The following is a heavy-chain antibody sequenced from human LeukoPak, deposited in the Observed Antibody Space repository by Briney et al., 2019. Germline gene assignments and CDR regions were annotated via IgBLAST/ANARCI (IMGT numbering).Heavy chain of an antibody. CDR1: GFTFSNAW. V-gene: IGHV3-11*04. Sequence: GGSLRLSCAASGFTFSNAWMSWVRQAPGKGLEWVSYISSSGSTIYYADSVKGRFTISRDNAKNSLYLQMNSLRAEDTAVYYCASPTSHCSSTSCYPNWGQGTLVTVSS. J-gene: IGHJ4*02. CDR2: ISSSGSTI. CDR3: ASPTSHCSSTSCYPN. D-gene: IGHD2-2*01.